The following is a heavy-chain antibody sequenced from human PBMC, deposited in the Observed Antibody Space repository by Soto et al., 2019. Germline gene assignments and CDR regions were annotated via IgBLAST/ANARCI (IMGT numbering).Heavy chain of an antibody. CDR3: ARSLGWYAVDY. J-gene: IGHJ4*02. D-gene: IGHD6-19*01. CDR1: GVSIGSNYY. Sequence: QVLLQESGPGLVQPSGTLSLSCVVSGVSIGSNYYWGWVRQPPGKGLAWLGDMSHIGSVNYNPSLKIRVTMSMDKSQNRCSLKLDSMAAENTAVYYCARSLGWYAVDYWGQGTLVIVSS. V-gene: IGHV4-4*02. CDR2: MSHIGSV.